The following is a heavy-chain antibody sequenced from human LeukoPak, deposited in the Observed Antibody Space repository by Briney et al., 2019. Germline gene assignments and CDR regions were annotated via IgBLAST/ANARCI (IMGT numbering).Heavy chain of an antibody. D-gene: IGHD6-13*01. CDR2: IIPIFGTA. Sequence: GASVTVSCKASGGTFSSYAISWVRQAPGQGLEWMGGIIPIFGTANYAQKFQGRVTITADESTSTAYMELSSLRSEDTAVYYCARGLTGIAAAGTRFDYWGQGTLVTVSS. J-gene: IGHJ4*02. CDR1: GGTFSSYA. V-gene: IGHV1-69*13. CDR3: ARGLTGIAAAGTRFDY.